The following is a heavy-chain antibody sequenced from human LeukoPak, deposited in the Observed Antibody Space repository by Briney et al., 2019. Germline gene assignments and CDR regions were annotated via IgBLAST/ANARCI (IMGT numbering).Heavy chain of an antibody. Sequence: ASVKVSSKASGGTFSSYAISWVRQAPGQGLEWMGRIIPILGIANYAQKFQGRVTITADKSTSTAYMELSSLRSEDTAVYYCAKDPYSGWYGDYFDYWGQGTLVTVSS. CDR2: IIPILGIA. V-gene: IGHV1-69*04. J-gene: IGHJ4*02. D-gene: IGHD6-19*01. CDR1: GGTFSSYA. CDR3: AKDPYSGWYGDYFDY.